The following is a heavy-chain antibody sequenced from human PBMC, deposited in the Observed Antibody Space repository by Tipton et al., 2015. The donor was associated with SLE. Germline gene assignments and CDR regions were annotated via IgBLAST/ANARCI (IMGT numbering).Heavy chain of an antibody. CDR1: GGSISSYY. D-gene: IGHD3-9*01. CDR3: ARDSIYYDILTGYYDNDYYYGMDV. Sequence: TLSLTCTVSGGSISSYYWSWIRQPAGKGLEWIGRIYTSGSTNYNPSLKSRVTMSVDTSTNQFSLKLSSVTAADTAVYYCARDSIYYDILTGYYDNDYYYGMDVWGQGTTVTVSS. CDR2: IYTSGST. J-gene: IGHJ6*02. V-gene: IGHV4-4*07.